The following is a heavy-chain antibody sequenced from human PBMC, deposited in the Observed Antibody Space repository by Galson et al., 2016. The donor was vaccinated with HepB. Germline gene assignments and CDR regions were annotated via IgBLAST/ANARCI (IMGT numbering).Heavy chain of an antibody. J-gene: IGHJ4*02. Sequence: SLRLSCAASGFIISNYVMTWVRQAPGMGLEWVSGISTTGSTTYYADSVKGRFTISRDNAKNSLFLQMNSLRADDTAVYYCARAIATSYWGQGALVTVSS. CDR3: ARAIATSY. D-gene: IGHD5-24*01. V-gene: IGHV3-23*01. CDR2: ISTTGSTT. CDR1: GFIISNYV.